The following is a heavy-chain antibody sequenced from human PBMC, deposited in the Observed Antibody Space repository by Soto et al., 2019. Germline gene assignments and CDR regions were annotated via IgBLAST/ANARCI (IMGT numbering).Heavy chain of an antibody. CDR2: INHSRST. J-gene: IGHJ5*02. V-gene: IGHV4-34*01. CDR1: GGSFSGYY. CDR3: ARWYLIAARLQVWFDP. Sequence: PSETLSLTCAVYGGSFSGYYWSWIRQPAGKGLEWIGEINHSRSTNYNPSLKSRVTISVDTSKNQFSLKLSSVTAADTAVYYCARWYLIAARLQVWFDPWGQGTLVTLSS. D-gene: IGHD6-6*01.